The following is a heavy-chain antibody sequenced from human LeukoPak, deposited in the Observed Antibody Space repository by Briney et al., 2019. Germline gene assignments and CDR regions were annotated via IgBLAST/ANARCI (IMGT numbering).Heavy chain of an antibody. CDR3: ARDGTSPYYYDSSGYSSYFDY. CDR1: GYTFTGYY. D-gene: IGHD3-22*01. J-gene: IGHJ4*02. Sequence: ASVKVSCKASGYTFTGYYMHWVRQAPGQGLEYMGWISPNSGGTNYAQKFQGRVTMTTDTSTSTAYMELRSLRSDDTAVYYCARDGTSPYYYDSSGYSSYFDYWGQGTLVTVSS. CDR2: ISPNSGGT. V-gene: IGHV1-2*02.